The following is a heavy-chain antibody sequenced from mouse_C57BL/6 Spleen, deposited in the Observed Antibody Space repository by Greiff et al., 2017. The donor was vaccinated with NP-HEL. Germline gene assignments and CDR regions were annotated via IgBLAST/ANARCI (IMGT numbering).Heavy chain of an antibody. CDR2: ISGGSSTT. J-gene: IGHJ4*01. D-gene: IGHD1-1*01. V-gene: IGHV5-17*01. CDR1: GFTFSDYG. Sequence: EVKLVESGGGLVKPGGSLKLSCAASGFTFSDYGMHWVRQAPEKGLEWVAYISGGSSTTYYADTVKGRFTISRDNAKNTLFLQMTSLRSEDTAMYYCAITTVVATDYWGQGTSVTVSS. CDR3: AITTVVATDY.